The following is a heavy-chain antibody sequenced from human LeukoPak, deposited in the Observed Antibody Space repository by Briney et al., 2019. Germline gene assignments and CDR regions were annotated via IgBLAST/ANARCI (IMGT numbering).Heavy chain of an antibody. CDR2: ISGSGGST. Sequence: GGSLRLSCAASGFTFSSYAMSWVRQAPGKGLEWVSAISGSGGSTYYADSVKGRFTISRDNSKNTLYLQMNSLRAEDTAVYYCATCGDIRRHRIGFDPWGQGTLVTVSS. D-gene: IGHD2-21*01. V-gene: IGHV3-23*01. CDR3: ATCGDIRRHRIGFDP. CDR1: GFTFSSYA. J-gene: IGHJ5*02.